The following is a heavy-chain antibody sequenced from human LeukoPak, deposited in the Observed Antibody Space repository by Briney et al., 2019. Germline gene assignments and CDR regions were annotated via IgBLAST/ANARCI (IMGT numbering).Heavy chain of an antibody. D-gene: IGHD5-18*01. J-gene: IGHJ4*02. CDR3: ARDKLWLDY. V-gene: IGHV3-74*01. Sequence: GGSLRLSCAASGFTFSSYWMHWVRHAPGKGLVWVSRINGDGSTTSYADSVKGRFTISRDNAKNTLYLQMNSLRAEDTAVYYCARDKLWLDYWGQGTLVTVSS. CDR2: INGDGSTT. CDR1: GFTFSSYW.